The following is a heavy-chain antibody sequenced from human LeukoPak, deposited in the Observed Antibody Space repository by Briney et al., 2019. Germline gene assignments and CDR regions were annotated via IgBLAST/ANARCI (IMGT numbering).Heavy chain of an antibody. J-gene: IGHJ6*02. CDR2: IYTAGST. CDR3: ARANYYDSSASSYYYYAMDV. V-gene: IGHV3-66*01. D-gene: IGHD3-22*01. Sequence: GGSLRLSCAASGFTVSSNYMSWVRQAPGKGLEWVSVIYTAGSTYYADSVKGRFTISRDNRKNTLYLQMNSLRAEDTAVYYCARANYYDSSASSYYYYAMDVWGQGTTVSVSS. CDR1: GFTVSSNY.